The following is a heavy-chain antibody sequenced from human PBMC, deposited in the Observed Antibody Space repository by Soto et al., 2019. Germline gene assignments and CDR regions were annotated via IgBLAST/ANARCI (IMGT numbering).Heavy chain of an antibody. J-gene: IGHJ6*02. CDR3: ARSLGEPVYGDPSYFGLDV. D-gene: IGHD4-17*01. CDR2: ISFDGSRK. Sequence: QLQLVESGGRVVQPGRSLRLSCAASGFTFSSYAMNWVRQAPGKGLEWVAVISFDGSRKNYADSVKARFTISRDNSKNTLSLQVNSLTADDTAVYYCARSLGEPVYGDPSYFGLDVWGLGTTVTVSS. CDR1: GFTFSSYA. V-gene: IGHV3-30*03.